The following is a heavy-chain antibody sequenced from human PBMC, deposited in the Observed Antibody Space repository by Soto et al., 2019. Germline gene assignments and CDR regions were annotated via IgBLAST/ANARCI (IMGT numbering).Heavy chain of an antibody. Sequence: QVQLVESGGGVVQPGRSLRLSCAASGFTFSSYGMHWVRQAPGKGLEWVAVISYDGSNKYYADSVKGRFTISRDNSKNTLYLQMNSLRAEDTAVYYCAKPAMAGTMRYNWFDPWGQGTLVTVSS. V-gene: IGHV3-30*18. J-gene: IGHJ5*02. CDR3: AKPAMAGTMRYNWFDP. CDR1: GFTFSSYG. D-gene: IGHD6-19*01. CDR2: ISYDGSNK.